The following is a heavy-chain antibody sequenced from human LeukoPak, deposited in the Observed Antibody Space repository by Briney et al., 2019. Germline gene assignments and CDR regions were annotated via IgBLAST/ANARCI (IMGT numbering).Heavy chain of an antibody. CDR3: ARERPGNDYGGSFDY. Sequence: ASVKVSCKAFGGSLSTFAISWVRQSPGQGLEWMGRIAPIIDIPNSAQKFQDRVTLTADKSTNTAYMELSGLKSDDAAVYYCARERPGNDYGGSFDYWGQGALVSVSS. D-gene: IGHD5-12*01. CDR1: GGSLSTFA. J-gene: IGHJ4*02. CDR2: IAPIIDIP. V-gene: IGHV1-69*10.